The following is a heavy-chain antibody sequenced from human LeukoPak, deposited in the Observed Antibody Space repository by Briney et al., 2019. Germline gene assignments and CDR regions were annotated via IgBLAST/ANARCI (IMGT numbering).Heavy chain of an antibody. CDR2: INLNSGGT. CDR1: GYMFTGYY. D-gene: IGHD2-21*02. J-gene: IGHJ4*02. Sequence: AGSVTVSCKASGYMFTGYYMHWVRQAPGQGGEGMGWINLNSGGTNYAQKFQGRLTMTTDTSISTAYMELSSLRSDDTAVYYCARGYCSGDCFTLFDYWGQGTLVPVSS. V-gene: IGHV1-2*02. CDR3: ARGYCSGDCFTLFDY.